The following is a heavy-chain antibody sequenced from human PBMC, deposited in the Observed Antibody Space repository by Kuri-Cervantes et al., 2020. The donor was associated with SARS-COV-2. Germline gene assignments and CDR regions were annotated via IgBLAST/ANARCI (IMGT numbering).Heavy chain of an antibody. CDR3: ARDPEYYDFWSGYSAIPDYYYYYGMDV. V-gene: IGHV3-30*01. J-gene: IGHJ6*02. D-gene: IGHD3-3*01. Sequence: GGSLRLSCAASGFTFSSYAMHWVRQAPGKGLEWVAVISYDGSNKYYADSVKGRFTISRDNSKNTLYLQMNSLRAEDTAVYYCARDPEYYDFWSGYSAIPDYYYYYGMDVWGQGTTVTVSS. CDR2: ISYDGSNK. CDR1: GFTFSSYA.